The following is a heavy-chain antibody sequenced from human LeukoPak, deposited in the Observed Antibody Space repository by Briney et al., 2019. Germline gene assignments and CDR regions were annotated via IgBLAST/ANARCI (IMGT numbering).Heavy chain of an antibody. J-gene: IGHJ4*02. V-gene: IGHV3-23*01. D-gene: IGHD3-22*01. Sequence: PGRSLRPSCAASAFTFSSYAMSCVRQPPRKGLEWVSAISGSGGNTYYADSVKGRFTLSRDNSKNTLYLQMNSLRAEDTAVYYCAKDVDSSGYYLSFDYWGQGTLVTVSS. CDR3: AKDVDSSGYYLSFDY. CDR1: AFTFSSYA. CDR2: ISGSGGNT.